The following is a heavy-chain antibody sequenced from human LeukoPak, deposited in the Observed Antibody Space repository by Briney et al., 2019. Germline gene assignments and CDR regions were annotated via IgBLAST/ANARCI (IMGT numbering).Heavy chain of an antibody. D-gene: IGHD2-2*02. CDR1: GGSISSYY. CDR2: IYTSGST. J-gene: IGHJ6*03. CDR3: ARGTDCSSTSCYNYYYYYMDV. Sequence: SETLSLTCTVSGGSISSYYWSWIRQPPGKGLEWIGYIYTSGSTNYSPSLKSRVTISVDTSKNQFSLKLSAVTAADTAVYYCARGTDCSSTSCYNYYYYYMDVWGKGTTVTVSS. V-gene: IGHV4-4*09.